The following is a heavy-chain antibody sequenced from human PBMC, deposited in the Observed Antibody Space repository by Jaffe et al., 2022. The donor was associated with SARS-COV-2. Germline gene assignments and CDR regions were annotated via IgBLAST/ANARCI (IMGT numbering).Heavy chain of an antibody. CDR2: IYYSGST. V-gene: IGHV4-30-4*01. Sequence: QVQLQESGPGLVKPSQTLSLTCTVSGGSISSGDYYWSWIRQPPGKGLEWIGYIYYSGSTYYNPSLKSRVTISVDTSKNQFSLKLSSVTAADTAVYYCARASLEHYCSSTSCSRFDPWGQGTLVTVSS. D-gene: IGHD2-2*01. CDR1: GGSISSGDYY. CDR3: ARASLEHYCSSTSCSRFDP. J-gene: IGHJ5*02.